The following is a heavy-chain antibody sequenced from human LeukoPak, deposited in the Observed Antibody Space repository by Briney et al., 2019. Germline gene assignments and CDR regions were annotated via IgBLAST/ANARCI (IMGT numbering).Heavy chain of an antibody. J-gene: IGHJ4*02. D-gene: IGHD3-10*01. CDR3: ARVRSYGSGSYYSYYFDY. Sequence: GASVKVSCKASGGTFSSYTISWVRQAPGQGLEWMGGIIPIFGTANYAQKFQGRVTITADESTSTAYMELSSLRSEDTAVYYCARVRSYGSGSYYSYYFDYWGQGTLVTVSS. V-gene: IGHV1-69*01. CDR2: IIPIFGTA. CDR1: GGTFSSYT.